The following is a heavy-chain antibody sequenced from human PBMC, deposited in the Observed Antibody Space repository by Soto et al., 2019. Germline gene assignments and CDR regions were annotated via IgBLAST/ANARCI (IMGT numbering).Heavy chain of an antibody. V-gene: IGHV3-15*07. D-gene: IGHD5-12*01. CDR2: IKSKTDGGTT. CDR1: GFTFSNAW. J-gene: IGHJ6*02. CDR3: TTVSKVGVVATIYYYYGMDV. Sequence: GGSLRLSCAASGFTFSNAWMNWVRQAPGKGLEWVGRIKSKTDGGTTDYAAPVKGRFTISRDDSKNTLYLQMNSLKTEDTAVYYCTTVSKVGVVATIYYYYGMDVWGQGTTVTVSS.